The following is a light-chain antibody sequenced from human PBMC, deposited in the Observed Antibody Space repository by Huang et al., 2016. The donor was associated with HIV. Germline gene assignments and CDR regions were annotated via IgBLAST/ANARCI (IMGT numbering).Light chain of an antibody. CDR3: MQNIQLPPIT. V-gene: IGKV2D-29*02. Sequence: DIVMTQTPLSLSLTPEQPASITCKSSQSLLHSDGKTYLYWYLQKPGQSPQLMIYEVSKRFSGVPDRFSGSGSGTDFTLKISRVEAEDVEVYYCMQNIQLPPITFGQGTRLEIK. CDR1: QSLLHSDGKTY. J-gene: IGKJ5*01. CDR2: EVS.